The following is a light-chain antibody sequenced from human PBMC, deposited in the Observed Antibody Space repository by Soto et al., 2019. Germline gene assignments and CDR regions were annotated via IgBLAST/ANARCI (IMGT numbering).Light chain of an antibody. CDR3: SSYTSSSTLYV. Sequence: QSALTQPASVSGPPGQSITISCTGTSSDVGGYNYVSWYQQHPGKAPKLMIYDVSNRPSGVSYRFSGSKSGNTASLTISGLQAEDEADYYCSSYTSSSTLYVFGTGTKVTVL. CDR1: SSDVGGYNY. V-gene: IGLV2-14*03. J-gene: IGLJ1*01. CDR2: DVS.